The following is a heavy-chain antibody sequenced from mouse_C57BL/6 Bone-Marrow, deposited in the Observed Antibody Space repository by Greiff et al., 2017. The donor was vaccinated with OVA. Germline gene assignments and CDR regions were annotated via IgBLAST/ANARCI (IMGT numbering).Heavy chain of an antibody. Sequence: VMLVESGAELVKPGASVKLSCKASGYTFTEYTIHWVKQRSGQGLEWIGWFYPGSGSIKYNEKFKDKATLTADKSSSTVYMALSRLTSEDSAVYFGARHENYGNYPYYFDYWGQGTTLTVSS. V-gene: IGHV1-62-2*01. CDR2: FYPGSGSI. J-gene: IGHJ2*01. D-gene: IGHD2-1*01. CDR3: ARHENYGNYPYYFDY. CDR1: GYTFTEYT.